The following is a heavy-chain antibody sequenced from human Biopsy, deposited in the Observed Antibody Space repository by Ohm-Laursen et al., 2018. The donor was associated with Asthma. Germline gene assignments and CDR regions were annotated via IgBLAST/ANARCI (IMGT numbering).Heavy chain of an antibody. V-gene: IGHV1-69*05. D-gene: IGHD3-9*01. CDR2: LIPVLGTA. Sequence: SSVKVSCKASGDSLGSFINYAISWVRQAPRQGLEWMGGLIPVLGTADYAPMFEGRVTISRDTSASTAYMDLSSLRPEDTAVYYCAGTYYDFLTGQVNDAFAMWGQGTMVTVSS. CDR3: AGTYYDFLTGQVNDAFAM. J-gene: IGHJ3*02. CDR1: GDSLGSFINYA.